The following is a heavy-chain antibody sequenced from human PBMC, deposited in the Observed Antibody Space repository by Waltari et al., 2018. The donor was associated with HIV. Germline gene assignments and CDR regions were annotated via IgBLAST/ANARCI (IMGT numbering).Heavy chain of an antibody. V-gene: IGHV4-4*02. CDR3: ARLGLLNPCDY. CDR1: GGSIRSGDW. D-gene: IGHD3-3*01. J-gene: IGHJ4*02. Sequence: QVQLQESGPGWVEPSGTLSLTCAVSGGSIRSGDWLSWVRQPPGTGLGWIGVRHHTGSTNYNPSLKSRVTISVDKSKKQIALKLSAVTAADTAVYYCARLGLLNPCDYWGQGTLVTVSS. CDR2: RHHTGST.